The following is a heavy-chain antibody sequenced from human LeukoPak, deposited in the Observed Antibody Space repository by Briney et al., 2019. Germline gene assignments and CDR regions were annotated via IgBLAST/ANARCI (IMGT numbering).Heavy chain of an antibody. CDR1: GFTLNTYG. V-gene: IGHV3-30*18. CDR2: ISSDGSNK. Sequence: GGSLRLSCAASGFTLNTYGMHWVRQAPGKGLEWVAVISSDGSNKFYADSVKGRFTISRDNAKNTLYLQMNSLRAEDTAVYYCAKETPDSGSYYRDVYYFDYWGQGTLVTVSS. CDR3: AKETPDSGSYYRDVYYFDY. J-gene: IGHJ4*02. D-gene: IGHD1-26*01.